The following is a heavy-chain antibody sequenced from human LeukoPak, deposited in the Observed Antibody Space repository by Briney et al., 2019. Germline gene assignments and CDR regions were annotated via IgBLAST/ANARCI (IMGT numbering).Heavy chain of an antibody. V-gene: IGHV3-74*01. D-gene: IGHD6-19*01. CDR2: INTDGTVT. J-gene: IGHJ4*02. CDR3: ATKQWLAPPPDS. CDR1: GFTFSKYW. Sequence: GGSLRLSCAAPGFTFSKYWMLWVRQAPGKGLESVSRINTDGTVTTCADSVKGRFTVSRDNADNTMFLQMNSVRDEDTAVYYCATKQWLAPPPDSWGQGTPVTVSS.